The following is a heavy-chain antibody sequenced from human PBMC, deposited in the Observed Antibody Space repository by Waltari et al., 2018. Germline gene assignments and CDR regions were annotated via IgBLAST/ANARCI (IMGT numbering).Heavy chain of an antibody. J-gene: IGHJ6*02. CDR2: IHSGGPT. Sequence: EVQLVEPGGGLIQPGGSLRLSCAASGFTVSSHYINWVRQAPGRGLEWVSIIHSGGPTYYADSVKGRFTISRDDSKNTVYLQMNSLRAEDTAVYYCARDQSPGYYYYGMDVWGQGTTVTVAS. V-gene: IGHV3-53*01. CDR1: GFTVSSHY. CDR3: ARDQSPGYYYYGMDV.